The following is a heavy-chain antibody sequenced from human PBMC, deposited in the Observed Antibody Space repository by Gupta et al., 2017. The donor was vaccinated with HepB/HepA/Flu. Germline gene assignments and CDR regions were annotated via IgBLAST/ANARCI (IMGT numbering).Heavy chain of an antibody. CDR1: GFTFTTYS. D-gene: IGHD3-3*01. V-gene: IGHV3-21*01. J-gene: IGHJ4*02. CDR3: ATGPGDFWSGYYLGYFDY. Sequence: EVHMVESGGGLVQPGGSLRLSCAASGFTFTTYSMHWVRQAPGRGLEWVSSISISSDYMYYADSVKGRFTISRDNAESSLFLQMNSLRAEETTIYYCATGPGDFWSGYYLGYFDYWGQGTLVTVSS. CDR2: ISISSDYM.